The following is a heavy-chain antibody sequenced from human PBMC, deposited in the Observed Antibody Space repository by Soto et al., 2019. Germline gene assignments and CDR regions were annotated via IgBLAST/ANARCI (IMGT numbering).Heavy chain of an antibody. J-gene: IGHJ4*02. D-gene: IGHD6-13*01. CDR1: GFTFSSYA. V-gene: IGHV3-30-3*01. CDR3: ARGKSDSSSWYVLDY. CDR2: ISYDGSNK. Sequence: QVQLVESGGGVVQPGRSLRLSCAASGFTFSSYAMHWVRQAPGKGLEWVAVISYDGSNKYYADSVKDRFTISRDNSKNTLYLQMNSLRAEDTAVYYCARGKSDSSSWYVLDYWGQGTLVTVSS.